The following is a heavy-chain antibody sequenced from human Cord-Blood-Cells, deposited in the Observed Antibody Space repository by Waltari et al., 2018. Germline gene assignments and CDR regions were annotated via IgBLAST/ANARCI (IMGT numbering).Heavy chain of an antibody. V-gene: IGHV3-30-3*01. J-gene: IGHJ4*02. CDR3: ARGLNNWKEFDY. CDR2: ISYDGSNK. CDR1: GFTFSSYA. Sequence: QVQLVESGGGVVQPGRSLRLSCAASGFTFSSYAMHWVRQAPGKGLEWVAVISYDGSNKYYADSVKGRFTISRDNSKNTLYLQMNSLRAEDTAVYYCARGLNNWKEFDYWGQGTLVTVSS. D-gene: IGHD1-20*01.